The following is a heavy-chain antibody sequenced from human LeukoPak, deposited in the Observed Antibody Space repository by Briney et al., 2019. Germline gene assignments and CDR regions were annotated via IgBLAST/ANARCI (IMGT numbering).Heavy chain of an antibody. Sequence: SETLSLTCTVSGGSISSSSYYWGWIRQPPGKGLEWIGEIYHSGSTNYNPSLKSRVTISVDKSKNQFSLKLSSVTAADTAVYYCARAVAVAHDSSGYYYPNPVYYYYYYMDVWGKGTTVTVSS. CDR2: IYHSGST. CDR3: ARAVAVAHDSSGYYYPNPVYYYYYYMDV. D-gene: IGHD3-22*01. V-gene: IGHV4-39*07. J-gene: IGHJ6*03. CDR1: GGSISSSSYY.